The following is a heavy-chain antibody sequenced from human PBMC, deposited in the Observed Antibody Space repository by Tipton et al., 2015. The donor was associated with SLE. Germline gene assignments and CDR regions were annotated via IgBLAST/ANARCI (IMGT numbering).Heavy chain of an antibody. Sequence: TCYNPSLKSRVSISVDTSKNQFSLNLRSVTPADTAMYYCARGGDTYFYDGSGYRSDFDVWGPGTMVTVSS. V-gene: IGHV4-39*07. D-gene: IGHD3-22*01. CDR2: T. J-gene: IGHJ3*01. CDR3: ARGGDTYFYDGSGYRSDFDV.